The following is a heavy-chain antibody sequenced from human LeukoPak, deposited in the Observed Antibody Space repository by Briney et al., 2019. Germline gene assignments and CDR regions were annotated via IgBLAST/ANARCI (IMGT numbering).Heavy chain of an antibody. D-gene: IGHD1-7*01. CDR2: ISYDGSNK. CDR1: EFTFSSYG. Sequence: PGRSMRPSCAAAEFTFSSYGMHWVRPAPGKGLGWVAVISYDGSNKYYADSVKGRFTISRDNSKNTLYLQMNSLRAEDTAVYYCGKDDLELRGKYFDYWGQGTLVTVSS. CDR3: GKDDLELRGKYFDY. J-gene: IGHJ4*02. V-gene: IGHV3-30*18.